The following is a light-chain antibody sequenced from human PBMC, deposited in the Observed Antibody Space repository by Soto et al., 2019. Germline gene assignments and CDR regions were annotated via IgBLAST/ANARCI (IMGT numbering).Light chain of an antibody. V-gene: IGLV2-14*01. CDR2: EVN. J-gene: IGLJ1*01. CDR3: ASFRSGTILV. Sequence: SVLPQPACVSGSPGQSVTISCTGPRSDIGDSNFISWYQHSPGKAPRLLIYEVNNRPSGVSKRFSGSKAGNTASLTISGLLDDDEADYFCASFRSGTILVFGSGTKVTVL. CDR1: RSDIGDSNF.